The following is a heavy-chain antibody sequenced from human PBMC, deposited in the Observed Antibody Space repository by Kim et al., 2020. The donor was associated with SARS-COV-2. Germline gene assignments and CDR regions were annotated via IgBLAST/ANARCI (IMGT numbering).Heavy chain of an antibody. V-gene: IGHV3-23*01. D-gene: IGHD3-10*01. J-gene: IGHJ4*02. Sequence: ADSGRGRFTISRDNSKNTGYLQMDSLTAEDTAVYYCAKKLGVSATGSFDYWGQGTLVTVSS. CDR3: AKKLGVSATGSFDY.